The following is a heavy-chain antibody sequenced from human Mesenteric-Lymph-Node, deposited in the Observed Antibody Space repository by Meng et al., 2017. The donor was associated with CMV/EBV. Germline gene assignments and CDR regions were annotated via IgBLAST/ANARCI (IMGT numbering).Heavy chain of an antibody. J-gene: IGHJ1*01. CDR1: YE. CDR2: MNSNSGNT. CDR3: ARVIHNSHCTSPVCAAEYLQH. D-gene: IGHD2-8*01. V-gene: IGHV1-8*01. Sequence: YEINWVRQATGQGPEWMGWMNSNSGNTVYAQKFQGRVTMTRNTSISTAYMELSSLRSEDTAVYYCARVIHNSHCTSPVCAAEYLQHWGQGTLVTVSS.